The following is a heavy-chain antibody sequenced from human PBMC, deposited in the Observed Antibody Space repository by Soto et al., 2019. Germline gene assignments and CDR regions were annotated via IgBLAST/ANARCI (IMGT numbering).Heavy chain of an antibody. J-gene: IGHJ4*02. CDR2: IYLDDDK. D-gene: IGHD3-22*01. Sequence: QITLKESGPTLVKPTQTLTLTCTFSGFSLSTSGVGVGWIRQPPGKALEWLALIYLDDDKRYSPSLKSRLTITKDTNKNQVVLTMTNMDPVDTATYYCAHRPPSPYYYDSSGYYDHWGQGTLVTVSS. CDR1: GFSLSTSGVG. CDR3: AHRPPSPYYYDSSGYYDH. V-gene: IGHV2-5*02.